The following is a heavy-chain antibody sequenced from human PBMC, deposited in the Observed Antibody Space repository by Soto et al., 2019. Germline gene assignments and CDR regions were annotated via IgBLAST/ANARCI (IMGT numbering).Heavy chain of an antibody. CDR3: AKAMIVVVTSDAFDI. D-gene: IGHD3-22*01. CDR1: VFTFSSYG. J-gene: IGHJ3*02. Sequence: GGSLRLSCAASVFTFSSYGMHWVRQAPGKGLEWVAVISYDGSNKYYADSVKGRFTISRDNSKNTLYLQMNSLRAEDTAVYYCAKAMIVVVTSDAFDIWGQGTMVTVSS. V-gene: IGHV3-30*18. CDR2: ISYDGSNK.